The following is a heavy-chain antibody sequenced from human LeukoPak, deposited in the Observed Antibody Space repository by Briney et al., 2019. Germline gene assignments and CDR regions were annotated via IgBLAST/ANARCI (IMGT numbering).Heavy chain of an antibody. J-gene: IGHJ4*02. CDR2: INHSGST. CDR1: GGSFSGYY. CDR3: ARVSRTLRFLEWGPPRRKGYFDY. V-gene: IGHV4-34*01. Sequence: PSETLSLTCAVYGGSFSGYYWSWIRQPPGKGLEWIGEINHSGSTNYNPSLKSRVTISVDTSKNQFSLKLSSVTAADTAVYYCARVSRTLRFLEWGPPRRKGYFDYWGQGTLVTVSS. D-gene: IGHD3-3*01.